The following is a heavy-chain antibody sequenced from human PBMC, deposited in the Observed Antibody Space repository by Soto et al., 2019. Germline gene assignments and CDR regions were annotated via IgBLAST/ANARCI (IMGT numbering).Heavy chain of an antibody. V-gene: IGHV4-30-2*01. CDR2: IYHSGST. Sequence: PSETLSLTCAVSGGSISSGGYSWSWIRQPPGKGLEWIGYIYHSGSTYYNPSLKSRVTISVDRSKNQFSLKLSSVTAADTAVYYCAYYFDSSGYVDSWGQGTLVTVSS. CDR1: GGSISSGGYS. J-gene: IGHJ4*02. CDR3: AYYFDSSGYVDS. D-gene: IGHD3-22*01.